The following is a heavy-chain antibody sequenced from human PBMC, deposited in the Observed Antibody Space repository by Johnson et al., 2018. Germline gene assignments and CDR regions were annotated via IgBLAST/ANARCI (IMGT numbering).Heavy chain of an antibody. D-gene: IGHD4-23*01. V-gene: IGHV3-30*18. CDR3: AKYHDGNSGAFDI. J-gene: IGHJ3*02. CDR1: GFSFSNYG. CDR2: ISYDVSNK. Sequence: QVQLVESGGGVVQPGRSLRLSCAASGFSFSNYGMHWVRQAPGKGLEWVAVISYDVSNKYYADSVKGRFTISRDNSKNTLYLQMKSLRTQDTAVYYCAKYHDGNSGAFDIWGQGTMVTVSS.